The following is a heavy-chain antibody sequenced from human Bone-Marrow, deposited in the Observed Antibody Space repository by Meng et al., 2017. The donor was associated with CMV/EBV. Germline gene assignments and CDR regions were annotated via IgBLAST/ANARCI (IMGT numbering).Heavy chain of an antibody. V-gene: IGHV3-23*01. CDR3: AKGSSQNDLIVVVPAAIVPYIDY. Sequence: ESLKISGAASGFTFSSYAMSWVRQAPGKGLEWVSAISGSGGSTYYADSVKGRFTISRDKSKNTLYLQMNSLRAEDTAVYYCAKGSSQNDLIVVVPAAIVPYIDYWGQGALVTISS. D-gene: IGHD2-2*02. CDR1: GFTFSSYA. CDR2: ISGSGGST. J-gene: IGHJ4*02.